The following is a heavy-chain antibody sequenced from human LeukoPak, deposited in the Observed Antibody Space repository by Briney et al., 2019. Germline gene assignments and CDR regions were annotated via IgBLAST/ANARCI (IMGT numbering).Heavy chain of an antibody. Sequence: PSETLSLTCTVSDYSISSGYGYYWGWIRQPPGKGLEWIGNIYHSGITYYNHFNSSLKSRVTISIDTSKNQFSLRLTSVTAADTAVYFCATLVSTRYYFDYWGQGTLVTVSS. J-gene: IGHJ4*02. CDR2: IYHSGIT. CDR1: DYSISSGYGYY. D-gene: IGHD5/OR15-5a*01. CDR3: ATLVSTRYYFDY. V-gene: IGHV4-38-2*02.